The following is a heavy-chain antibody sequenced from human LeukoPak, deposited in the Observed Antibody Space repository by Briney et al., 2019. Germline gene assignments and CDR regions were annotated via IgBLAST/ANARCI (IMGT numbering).Heavy chain of an antibody. CDR3: ARATGYSSSWYGKGYYYMDV. CDR1: GFTFSSYW. J-gene: IGHJ6*03. Sequence: GGSLRLSCAASGFTFSSYWMSWVRQAPRKGLEWVANIKQDGSEKYYVDSVKGRFTISRDNAKNSLYLQMNSLRAEDTAVYYCARATGYSSSWYGKGYYYMDVWGKGTTVTVSS. V-gene: IGHV3-7*01. CDR2: IKQDGSEK. D-gene: IGHD6-13*01.